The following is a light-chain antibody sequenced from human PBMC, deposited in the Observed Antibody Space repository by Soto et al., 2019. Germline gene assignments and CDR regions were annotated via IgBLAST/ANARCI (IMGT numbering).Light chain of an antibody. V-gene: IGKV1-5*03. CDR2: KAS. CDR3: QHYNSYSEA. CDR1: QTSSSW. J-gene: IGKJ1*01. Sequence: IQMTSSTSHLSGSVGVRVTITCRASQTSSSWLGWYQQKPGKAPKLLIYKASTLKSGVPSRFSGSGSGTEFTLTIGSLQPDDFATYYCQHYNSYSEAFGQGTK.